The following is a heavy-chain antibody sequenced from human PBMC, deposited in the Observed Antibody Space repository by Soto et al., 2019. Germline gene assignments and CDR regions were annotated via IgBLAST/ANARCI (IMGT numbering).Heavy chain of an antibody. D-gene: IGHD2-21*02. V-gene: IGHV1-69*13. J-gene: IGHJ6*02. CDR3: ATSGECGGDCYVYRMDV. Sequence: ASVKVSCKASGCSFNSFAISWVRQAPGQGLEWMGGTIPIFGAASYGQRIQGRVTMTADESTSTAFMELSSLRSEDTAVYYCATSGECGGDCYVYRMDVWGQGTTVTVSS. CDR2: TIPIFGAA. CDR1: GCSFNSFA.